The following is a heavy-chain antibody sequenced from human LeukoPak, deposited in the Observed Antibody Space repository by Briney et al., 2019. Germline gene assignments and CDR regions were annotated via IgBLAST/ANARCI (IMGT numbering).Heavy chain of an antibody. CDR2: IKSKTDGGTT. CDR1: AFTFTNAW. V-gene: IGHV3-15*01. CDR3: TTDLTVAAFDY. J-gene: IGHJ4*02. D-gene: IGHD6-19*01. Sequence: PGGSLRLSCAASAFTFTNAWMTWVRQAPGKGLEWVGRIKSKTDGGTTDYAAPVKGRFTISRDESKNTLYLQMTSLKTEDTAVYYCTTDLTVAAFDYWGQGTLVTVSS.